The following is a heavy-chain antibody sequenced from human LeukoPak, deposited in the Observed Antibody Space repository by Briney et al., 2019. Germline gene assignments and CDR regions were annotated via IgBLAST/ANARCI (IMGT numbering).Heavy chain of an antibody. D-gene: IGHD3-3*01. Sequence: PSETLSLTCTVSDGSISSSSYYWGWIRQPPGKGLGWIGSIYYSGSTYYNPSLKSRVTISVDTTKNQSSLKLRVVTAADTAVYYCARPAEIGVGVDYWGQGTLVTVSS. V-gene: IGHV4-39*01. J-gene: IGHJ4*02. CDR1: DGSISSSSYY. CDR2: IYYSGST. CDR3: ARPAEIGVGVDY.